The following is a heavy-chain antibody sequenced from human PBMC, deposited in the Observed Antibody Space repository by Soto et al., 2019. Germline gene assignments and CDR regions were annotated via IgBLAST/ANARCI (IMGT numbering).Heavy chain of an antibody. CDR3: ARDAFRGVFIQYYYYGMDV. V-gene: IGHV3-33*01. D-gene: IGHD3-10*01. J-gene: IGHJ6*02. Sequence: QVQLVESGGGVVQPGRSLRLSCAASGFTFSSYGMHWVRQAPGKGLEWVAVIWYDGSNKYYADSVKGRFTISRDNSKNPLDLQMNSLRAEETAVYYCARDAFRGVFIQYYYYGMDVWGQGTKVTVSS. CDR1: GFTFSSYG. CDR2: IWYDGSNK.